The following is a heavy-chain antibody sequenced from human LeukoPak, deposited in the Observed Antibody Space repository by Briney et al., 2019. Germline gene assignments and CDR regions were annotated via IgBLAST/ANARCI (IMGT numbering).Heavy chain of an antibody. D-gene: IGHD3-3*01. V-gene: IGHV4-39*01. J-gene: IGHJ5*02. CDR1: GGSISSSSYY. CDR3: ARRYYDFWSGYSGWFDP. CDR2: IYYSGGT. Sequence: SETLSLTCTVSGGSISSSSYYWGWTRQPPGKGLEWIGSIYYSGGTYYNPSLKSRVTISVDTSKNQFSLKLSSVTAADTAVYYCARRYYDFWSGYSGWFDPWGQGTLVTVSS.